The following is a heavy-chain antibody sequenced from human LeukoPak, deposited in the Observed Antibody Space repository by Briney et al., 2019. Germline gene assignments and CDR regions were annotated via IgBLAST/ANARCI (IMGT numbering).Heavy chain of an antibody. CDR1: GYTFTSYG. Sequence: ASVKVSCKASGYTFTSYGISWVRQAPGQGLEWMGWISAYNGNTNYAQKLQGRVTMTTDTSTSTAYMELRSLRSDDTAVYYCASPVFGGLATRGAFDYWGQGTLVTVSS. J-gene: IGHJ4*02. CDR3: ASPVFGGLATRGAFDY. V-gene: IGHV1-18*01. CDR2: ISAYNGNT. D-gene: IGHD3-10*01.